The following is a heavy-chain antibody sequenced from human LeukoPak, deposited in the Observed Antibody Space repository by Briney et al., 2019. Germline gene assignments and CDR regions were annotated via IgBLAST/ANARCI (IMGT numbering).Heavy chain of an antibody. CDR1: DGSISSSSYY. CDR2: IYYSGST. J-gene: IGHJ4*02. V-gene: IGHV4-39*02. D-gene: IGHD3-10*01. Sequence: SETLSLTCTVSDGSISSSSYYWGWIRQPPGKGLEWIGSIYYSGSTYYNPSLKSRVTISVDTSKNHFSLKLSSVTAADTAVYYCAGPGAGDLDYWGQGTLVTVSS. CDR3: AGPGAGDLDY.